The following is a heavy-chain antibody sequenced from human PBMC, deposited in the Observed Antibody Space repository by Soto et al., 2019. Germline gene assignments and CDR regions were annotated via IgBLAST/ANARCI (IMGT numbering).Heavy chain of an antibody. CDR1: GGSISSGGYY. D-gene: IGHD6-19*01. V-gene: IGHV4-31*03. CDR3: ARGLAVAGILQVTRRMGEAP. CDR2: IYYSGRT. J-gene: IGHJ5*02. Sequence: QVQLQESGPGLVKPSQTLSLTCTVSGGSISSGGYYWSWIRQHPGKGLEWIGYIYYSGRTYYTPSLKSRVNISVDTSKNQFSLKRSSVTAADTAVYYCARGLAVAGILQVTRRMGEAPWGQGTLVTVSS.